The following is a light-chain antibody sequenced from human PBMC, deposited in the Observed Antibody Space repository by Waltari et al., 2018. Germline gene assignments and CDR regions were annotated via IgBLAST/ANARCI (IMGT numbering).Light chain of an antibody. CDR3: QHRGT. CDR2: DAS. V-gene: IGKV3-11*01. Sequence: EIVLTQSPATLSLSPGERATLSCRASQSVSRYLAWYQQKPGQAPRLLIYDASNRATGIPARFSGSGSGTDFTLTISSLEPEDCAVYYCQHRGTFGQGTKVEIK. J-gene: IGKJ1*01. CDR1: QSVSRY.